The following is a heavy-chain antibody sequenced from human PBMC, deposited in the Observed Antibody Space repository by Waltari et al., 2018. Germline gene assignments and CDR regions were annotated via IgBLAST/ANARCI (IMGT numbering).Heavy chain of an antibody. V-gene: IGHV4-4*02. CDR1: GASRNSGEW. Sequence: QVQLQESGPGVVKPSGTLSLTCAVSGASRNSGEWCTGVRLPPGKHVEWIGQISPTGSTVHNPSLKSRLSMSIDKSNNQFSLRLSSVTAADTAVYFCARESRDPSGYYYIMDLWGQGTLVTVSS. D-gene: IGHD3-22*01. CDR2: ISPTGST. CDR3: ARESRDPSGYYYIMDL. J-gene: IGHJ1*01.